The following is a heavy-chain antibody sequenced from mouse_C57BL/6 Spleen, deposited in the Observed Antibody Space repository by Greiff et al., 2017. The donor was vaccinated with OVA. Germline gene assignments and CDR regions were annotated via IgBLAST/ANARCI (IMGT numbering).Heavy chain of an antibody. J-gene: IGHJ2*01. Sequence: ESGPGLVKPSQSLSLTCSVTGYSITSGYYWNWIRQFPGNKLEWMGYISYDGSNNYNPSLKNRISITRDTSKNQFFLKLNSVTTEDTATYYCAREGYTPFDYWGQGTTLTVSS. D-gene: IGHD2-2*01. CDR2: ISYDGSN. V-gene: IGHV3-6*01. CDR1: GYSITSGYY. CDR3: AREGYTPFDY.